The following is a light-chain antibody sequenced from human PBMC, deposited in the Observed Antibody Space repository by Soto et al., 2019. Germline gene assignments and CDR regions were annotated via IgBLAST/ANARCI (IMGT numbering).Light chain of an antibody. CDR2: EGS. V-gene: IGLV2-23*01. Sequence: QSVLTQPASVSGSPGQSITISCTGTSSDVGSYNLVSWYQQHPGKAPKLMIYEGSKRPSGVSNRFSGSKSSNTASLTISGLRAEDEADYYCCSYAGSSTLYVFGTGTKVTVL. J-gene: IGLJ1*01. CDR1: SSDVGSYNL. CDR3: CSYAGSSTLYV.